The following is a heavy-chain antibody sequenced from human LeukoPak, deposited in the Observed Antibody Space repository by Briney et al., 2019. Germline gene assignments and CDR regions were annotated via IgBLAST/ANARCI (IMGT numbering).Heavy chain of an antibody. V-gene: IGHV3-48*02. Sequence: GGSLRLSCATSGFSFTDYPMNWVRQAPGKGLEWISNIRTTAEGAKYAYYAGSVKGRVTISRDDGKNTLYLHMNSLRDDDTAVYYCARDRAFTVTTTFDYWGQGTLVTVSS. J-gene: IGHJ4*02. CDR1: GFSFTDYP. CDR2: IRTTAEGAKYA. D-gene: IGHD4-17*01. CDR3: ARDRAFTVTTTFDY.